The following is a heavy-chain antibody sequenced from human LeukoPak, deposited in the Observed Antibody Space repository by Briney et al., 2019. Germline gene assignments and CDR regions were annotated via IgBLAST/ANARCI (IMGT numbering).Heavy chain of an antibody. J-gene: IGHJ4*02. V-gene: IGHV1-18*01. CDR3: ARDSGGGASDY. D-gene: IGHD2-21*01. CDR1: GYTFTSYG. CDR2: ISAYNGNT. Sequence: ASVKVSCKASGYTFTSYGISWVRQAPGQGLEWMGWISAYNGNTNYAQKLQGRVTMTTDTSTSTAHMELRSLRSDDTAVYYCARDSGGGASDYWGQGTLVTVSS.